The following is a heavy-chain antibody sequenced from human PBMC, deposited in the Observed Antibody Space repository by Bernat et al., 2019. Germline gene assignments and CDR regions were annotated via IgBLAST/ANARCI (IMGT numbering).Heavy chain of an antibody. Sequence: QITLKESGPTLVKPTQTLTLTCTFSGFSLSTSGVGVGWIRQPPGKALEWLALIYLDDDKRYSPSLKSRLTITKDTSKNQVVLTMTNMDPVDTATYYCAHSRTYYYDSSGYYFDYWGQGTLVTVSS. CDR3: AHSRTYYYDSSGYYFDY. CDR2: IYLDDDK. D-gene: IGHD3-22*01. V-gene: IGHV2-5*02. CDR1: GFSLSTSGVG. J-gene: IGHJ4*02.